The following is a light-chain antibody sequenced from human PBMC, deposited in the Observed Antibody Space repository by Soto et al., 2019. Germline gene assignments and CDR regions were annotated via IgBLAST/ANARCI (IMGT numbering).Light chain of an antibody. J-gene: IGLJ1*01. V-gene: IGLV2-14*03. CDR2: DVS. CDR1: SSDVGNYNY. CDR3: TSYTSSFTHL. Sequence: QSVLTRPASASGSPGQSITISCTGASSDVGNYNYVSWYQQHPGKAPKLIIYDVSNRPSGVSNRFSGSKSGNTASLTISGLQTEDEADYYCTSYTSSFTHLFGTGTKVTVL.